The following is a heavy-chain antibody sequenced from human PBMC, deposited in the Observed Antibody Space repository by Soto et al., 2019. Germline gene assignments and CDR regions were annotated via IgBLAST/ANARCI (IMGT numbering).Heavy chain of an antibody. CDR1: GFTFSAYN. V-gene: IGHV3-21*01. Sequence: EVQLVESGGGLVKPGESLRLSCAGSGFTFSAYNINWVRQAPGKGLEWVSSISAGSLFIYQPDSMKGRFTISRDDARNSVYLQMNSLTAEYTAVYYCARSPAVGVRGAYWGQVTLVTVSS. CDR3: ARSPAVGVRGAY. CDR2: ISAGSLFI. D-gene: IGHD3-16*01. J-gene: IGHJ4*02.